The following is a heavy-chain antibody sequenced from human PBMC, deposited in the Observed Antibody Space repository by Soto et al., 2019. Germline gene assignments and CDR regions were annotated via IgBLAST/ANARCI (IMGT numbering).Heavy chain of an antibody. J-gene: IGHJ6*02. D-gene: IGHD2-15*01. CDR1: GGSISSSSYY. CDR3: ARAPPENYCSGGSCYSYYYYGMDV. Sequence: SETLSLTCTVSGGSISSSSYYWGWIRQPPGKGLEWIGSIYYSGSTYYNPSLKSRVTISVDTSKNQFSLKLSSVTAADTAVYYCARAPPENYCSGGSCYSYYYYGMDVWGQGTTVTVSS. V-gene: IGHV4-39*01. CDR2: IYYSGST.